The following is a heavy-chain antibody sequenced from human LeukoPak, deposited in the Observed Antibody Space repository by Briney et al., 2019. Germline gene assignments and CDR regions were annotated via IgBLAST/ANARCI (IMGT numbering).Heavy chain of an antibody. D-gene: IGHD3-10*01. CDR3: ARGIGFGGSGNRI. Sequence: PSETLSLTCTVSGGSFSSYYWSWIRQPPGRGLEWIGYIYYRGSTDYNPSLQSRVTIAVDTSKNQFSLKLSSVTAADTAVYYCARGIGFGGSGNRIWGQGTMVTVSS. V-gene: IGHV4-59*01. CDR2: IYYRGST. J-gene: IGHJ3*02. CDR1: GGSFSSYY.